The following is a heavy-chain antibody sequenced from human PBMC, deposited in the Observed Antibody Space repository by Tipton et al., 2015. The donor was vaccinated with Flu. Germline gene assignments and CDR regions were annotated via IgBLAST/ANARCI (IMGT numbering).Heavy chain of an antibody. J-gene: IGHJ4*02. CDR3: AKVYCDSTNCYAGRLQFDY. CDR1: GFSISSGYY. V-gene: IGHV4-38-2*01. Sequence: TLSLTCAVSGFSISSGYYWGWIRQPPGKGLEWIGGIHHSGTTYYNPSLKSRVTMSVDTSKNQFSLKLSSVTAADTVVYYCAKVYCDSTNCYAGRLQFDYWGQGTLVTVSS. CDR2: IHHSGTT. D-gene: IGHD2-2*01.